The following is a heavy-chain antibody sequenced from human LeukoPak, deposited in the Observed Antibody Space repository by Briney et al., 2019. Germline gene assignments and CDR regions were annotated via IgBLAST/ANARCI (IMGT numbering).Heavy chain of an antibody. CDR1: GCTFSSYA. D-gene: IGHD3-3*01. Sequence: ASVKVSCKASGCTFSSYAISWVRQAPGQGLEWMGWISAYNGNTNYAQKLQGRVTMTTDTSTSTAYMELRSLRSEDTAVYYCARDRYYDFWSGYKNWFDPWGQGTLVTVSS. CDR2: ISAYNGNT. V-gene: IGHV1-18*01. CDR3: ARDRYYDFWSGYKNWFDP. J-gene: IGHJ5*02.